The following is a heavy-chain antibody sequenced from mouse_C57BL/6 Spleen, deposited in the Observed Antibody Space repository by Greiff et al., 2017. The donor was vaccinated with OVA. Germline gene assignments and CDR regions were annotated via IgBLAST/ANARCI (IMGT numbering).Heavy chain of an antibody. J-gene: IGHJ3*01. CDR3: ARYGNFWFAY. Sequence: VQLQQPGAELVMPGASVKLSCKASGYTFTSYWMHWVKQRPGQGLEWIGEIDPSDSYTNYNQKFKGKSTLTVDKSSSTAYMQRSSLTSEDSAVYYCARYGNFWFAYWGQGTLVTVSA. V-gene: IGHV1-69*01. CDR1: GYTFTSYW. D-gene: IGHD1-1*01. CDR2: IDPSDSYT.